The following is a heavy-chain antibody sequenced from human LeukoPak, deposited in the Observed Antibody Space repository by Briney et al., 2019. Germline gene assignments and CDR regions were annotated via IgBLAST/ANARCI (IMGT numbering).Heavy chain of an antibody. V-gene: IGHV1-24*01. J-gene: IGHJ3*02. CDR1: GYTLTELS. Sequence: ASVKVSCKVSGYTLTELSMHWVRQAPGKGLEWMGGFDPEDGETIYAQKFQGRVTMTEDTSTDTAYMELSSLRSEDTAMYYCATVRGSYDAFDIWGQGTMVTVSS. CDR2: FDPEDGET. D-gene: IGHD1-26*01. CDR3: ATVRGSYDAFDI.